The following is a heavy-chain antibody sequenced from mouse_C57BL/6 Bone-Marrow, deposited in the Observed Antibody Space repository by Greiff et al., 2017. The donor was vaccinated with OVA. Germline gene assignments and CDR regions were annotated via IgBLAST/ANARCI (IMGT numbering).Heavy chain of an antibody. CDR3: TRSYTNYGYVDY. Sequence: VQLQQSGAELVRPGASVTLSCKASGYTFTDYEMHWVKQTPVHGLEWIGAIDPETGGTAYNQKFKGKAILTADKSSSTAYMELRSLTSESSAVDYCTRSYTNYGYVDYCDQGTTLTVTS. V-gene: IGHV1-15*01. J-gene: IGHJ2*01. CDR1: GYTFTDYE. CDR2: IDPETGGT. D-gene: IGHD2-5*01.